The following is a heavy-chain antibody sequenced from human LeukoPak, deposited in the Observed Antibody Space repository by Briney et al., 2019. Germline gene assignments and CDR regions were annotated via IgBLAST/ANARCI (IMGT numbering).Heavy chain of an antibody. V-gene: IGHV4-4*02. CDR3: AARRGSFYYYFDF. CDR2: IYYSGST. Sequence: PSETLSLTCAVSGGSISSSSSNWWSWVRQPPGKGLEWIGEIYYSGSTNYNPSLKSRVTISVDKSKNQFSLKVSSVTAADTAVYYCAARRGSFYYYFDFWGQGTLVTVSS. D-gene: IGHD1-26*01. CDR1: GGSISSSSSNW. J-gene: IGHJ4*02.